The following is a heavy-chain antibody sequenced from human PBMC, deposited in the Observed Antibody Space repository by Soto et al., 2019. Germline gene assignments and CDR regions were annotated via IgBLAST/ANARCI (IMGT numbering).Heavy chain of an antibody. D-gene: IGHD2-21*01. J-gene: IGHJ2*01. CDR2: IMGGGDAT. CDR1: GFTFINYA. Sequence: EVQLLESGGDSVQPGGSVRLSCAGSGFTFINYAMNWVRQAPGKGLEWVSTIMGGGDATFFADSVRGRFTFSRDNSKNTVTLQMHSMGVDDTAVYYCARKVVGSTSRPDYWYFELWGRGTVVTVSS. V-gene: IGHV3-23*01. CDR3: ARKVVGSTSRPDYWYFEL.